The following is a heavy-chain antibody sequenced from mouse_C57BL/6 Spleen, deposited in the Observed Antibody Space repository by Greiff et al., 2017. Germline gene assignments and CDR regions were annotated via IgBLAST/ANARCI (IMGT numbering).Heavy chain of an antibody. CDR2: ISYDGSN. D-gene: IGHD2-1*01. CDR1: GYSITSGYY. CDR3: AREDGNFDY. Sequence: VQLKESGRGLVKPSQSLSLTCSVTGYSITSGYYWNWIRQFPGNKLEWMGYISYDGSNNYNPSLKNRISITRDTSKNQFFLKLNSVTTEDTATYYCAREDGNFDYWGQGTTLTVSS. J-gene: IGHJ2*01. V-gene: IGHV3-6*01.